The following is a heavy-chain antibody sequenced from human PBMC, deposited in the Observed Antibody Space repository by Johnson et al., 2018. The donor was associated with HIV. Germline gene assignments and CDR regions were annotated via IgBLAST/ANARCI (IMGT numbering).Heavy chain of an antibody. D-gene: IGHD3-22*01. CDR3: ARGSRYTYDNDDAYLLHAFDF. V-gene: IGHV3-30*03. J-gene: IGHJ3*01. CDR2: VSSDGSNK. CDR1: GFTFTNFA. Sequence: QVQLVESGGGVVQPGRSLRLSCAASGFTFTNFALDWVRQAPGKGLEWVAFVSSDGSNKNYADSAEGRFTISRDNSLYLQMNSLRVEDTAVYYCARGSRYTYDNDDAYLLHAFDFWGQGTMVTVSS.